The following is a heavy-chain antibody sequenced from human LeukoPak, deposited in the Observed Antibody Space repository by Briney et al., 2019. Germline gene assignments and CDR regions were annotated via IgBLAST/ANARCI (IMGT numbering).Heavy chain of an antibody. D-gene: IGHD6-6*01. Sequence: GGSLRLSCAASGFTFRTYWMSWVRQAPGEELEWVASINQGGSETYYVESVKGRFTIFRDNAMHSFFLQMNSLRAEDTAVYYCARLIGDRTIYDYWGQGTLVTVLS. CDR3: ARLIGDRTIYDY. V-gene: IGHV3-7*01. CDR2: INQGGSET. CDR1: GFTFRTYW. J-gene: IGHJ4*02.